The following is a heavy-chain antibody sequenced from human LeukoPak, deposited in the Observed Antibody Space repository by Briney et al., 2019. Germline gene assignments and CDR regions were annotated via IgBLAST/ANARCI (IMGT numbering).Heavy chain of an antibody. CDR3: ARDHSGSYQRAFDI. Sequence: GGSLRPSCAVSAFTVSSNYVSWVRQAPGKGLEWVSVIYGGGSTNYADSVKGRFTISRDSSKNTLYLQMNSLRAEDTAVYYCARDHSGSYQRAFDIWGQGTMVTVSS. D-gene: IGHD1-26*01. CDR2: IYGGGST. V-gene: IGHV3-66*02. J-gene: IGHJ3*02. CDR1: AFTVSSNY.